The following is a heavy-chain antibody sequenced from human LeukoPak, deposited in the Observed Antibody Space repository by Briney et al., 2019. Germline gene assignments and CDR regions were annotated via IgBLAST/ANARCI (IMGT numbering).Heavy chain of an antibody. J-gene: IGHJ2*01. V-gene: IGHV3-7*03. CDR3: ARDHYGYSGYDYSWYFDL. D-gene: IGHD5-12*01. Sequence: GGSLRLSCAASGFTFSSYAMHWVRQAPGKGLEWVADIKQDGSEENYVDSVKGRFTISRDNAKSSLYLQMSSLRAEDTAVYYCARDHYGYSGYDYSWYFDLWGRGTLVTVSS. CDR1: GFTFSSYA. CDR2: IKQDGSEE.